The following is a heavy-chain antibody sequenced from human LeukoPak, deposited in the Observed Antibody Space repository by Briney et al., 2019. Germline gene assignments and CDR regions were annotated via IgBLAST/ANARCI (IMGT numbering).Heavy chain of an antibody. J-gene: IGHJ5*02. CDR1: GFTFSSYG. Sequence: GGSLRLSCAASGFTFSSYGMHWVRQAPGKGLEWVAFIRYDGSNKYYADSVKGRFTISRDNSKNTPYLRMNSLRAEDTAVYYCAKDLRGNYLSLGSWFDPWGQGTRVTVSS. D-gene: IGHD4-11*01. CDR3: AKDLRGNYLSLGSWFDP. V-gene: IGHV3-30*02. CDR2: IRYDGSNK.